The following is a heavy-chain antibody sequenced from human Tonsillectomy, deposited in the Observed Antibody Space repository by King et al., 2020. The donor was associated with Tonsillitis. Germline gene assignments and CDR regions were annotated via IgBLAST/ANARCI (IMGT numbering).Heavy chain of an antibody. J-gene: IGHJ6*03. CDR2: ISSSGSTI. V-gene: IGHV3-48*03. Sequence: VQLVESGGGLVQPGGSLRLSCAASGFTFRSYEMNWVRQAPGKGLEWVSYISSSGSTIYYADSVKGLFTISIDNAKNSLYLQMNSLRAEDTAVYYCPRDKDYYYYMDVWGKGTTVTVSS. CDR1: GFTFRSYE. CDR3: PRDKDYYYYMDV.